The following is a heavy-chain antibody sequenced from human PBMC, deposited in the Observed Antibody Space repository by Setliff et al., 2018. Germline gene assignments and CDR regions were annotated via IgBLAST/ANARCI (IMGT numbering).Heavy chain of an antibody. CDR1: GGSISSSSYY. J-gene: IGHJ5*02. D-gene: IGHD3-22*01. CDR3: ARQEDDSSGYYYVGWFDP. Sequence: PSETLSLTCTVSGGSISSSSYYWGWIRQPPGKGLEWIGSIYYSGSTYYNPSLKSRVTISVDTSKNQFSLKLSSVTVAGTAVYYCARQEDDSSGYYYVGWFDPWGQGTLVTVSS. V-gene: IGHV4-39*01. CDR2: IYYSGST.